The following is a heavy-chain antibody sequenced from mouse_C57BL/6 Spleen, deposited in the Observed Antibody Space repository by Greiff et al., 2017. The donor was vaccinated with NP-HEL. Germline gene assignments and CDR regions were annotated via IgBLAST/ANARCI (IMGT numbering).Heavy chain of an antibody. J-gene: IGHJ4*01. CDR2: INPNYGTT. V-gene: IGHV1-39*01. D-gene: IGHD1-1*01. CDR1: GYSFTDYN. CDR3: ARGGSTVVAEMDY. Sequence: VQLKESGPELVKPGASVKISCKASGYSFTDYNMNWVKQSNGKSLEWIGVINPNYGTTSYNQKFKGKATLTVDQSSSTAYMQLNSLTSEDSAVYYCARGGSTVVAEMDYWGQGTSVTVSS.